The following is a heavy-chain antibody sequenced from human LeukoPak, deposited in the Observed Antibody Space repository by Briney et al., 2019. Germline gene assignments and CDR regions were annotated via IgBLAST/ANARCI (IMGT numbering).Heavy chain of an antibody. CDR1: GCTFSSYS. CDR2: IHNSGST. V-gene: IGHV4-59*01. J-gene: IGHJ5*02. Sequence: GTLRLSCAASGCTFSSYSMNWVCQAPGKGLEWIGYIHNSGSTKYNASLKSRLTISVDTSKNQFSLEVTSVTAADTAVYYCARTNYGDYNWFDPWGQGTLVTVSS. D-gene: IGHD4-17*01. CDR3: ARTNYGDYNWFDP.